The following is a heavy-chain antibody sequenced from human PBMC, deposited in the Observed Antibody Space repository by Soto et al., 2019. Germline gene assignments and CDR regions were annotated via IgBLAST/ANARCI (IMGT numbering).Heavy chain of an antibody. J-gene: IGHJ6*02. CDR3: ARDFGVFGVVIISGIMDV. Sequence: SVKVSCKTSGGTFSSYAISWVRQAPGQGLEWMGGIIPIFGTANYAQKFQGRVTITADESTSTAYMELSSLRSEDTAVYYCARDFGVFGVVIISGIMDVWGQGTTVTVSS. CDR2: IIPIFGTA. D-gene: IGHD3-3*01. CDR1: GGTFSSYA. V-gene: IGHV1-69*13.